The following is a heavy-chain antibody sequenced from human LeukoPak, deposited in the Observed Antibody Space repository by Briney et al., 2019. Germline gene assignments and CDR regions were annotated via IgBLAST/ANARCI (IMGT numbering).Heavy chain of an antibody. CDR2: IYYSGST. CDR3: ARSWYYYDSSGYYYGED. D-gene: IGHD3-22*01. CDR1: GGSISSGGYY. V-gene: IGHV4-61*08. Sequence: MASQTLSLTCTVSGGSISSGGYYWSWIRQPPGKGLEWIGYIYYSGSTNYNPSLKSRVTISVDTSKNQFSLKLSSVTAADTAVYYCARSWYYYDSSGYYYGEDWGQGTLVTVSS. J-gene: IGHJ4*02.